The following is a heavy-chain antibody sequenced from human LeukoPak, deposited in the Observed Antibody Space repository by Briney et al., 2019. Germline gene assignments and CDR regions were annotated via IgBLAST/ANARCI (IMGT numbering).Heavy chain of an antibody. CDR1: GFTFSSYA. CDR2: ISYDGSNK. V-gene: IGHV3-30-3*01. Sequence: PGGSLRLSCAASGFTFSSYATHWVRQAPGKGLEWVAVISYDGSNKYYADSVKGRFTISRDNSKNTLYLQMNSLRAEDTAVYYCARDGESFYGDYVPDDYWGQGTLVTVSS. J-gene: IGHJ4*02. D-gene: IGHD4-17*01. CDR3: ARDGESFYGDYVPDDY.